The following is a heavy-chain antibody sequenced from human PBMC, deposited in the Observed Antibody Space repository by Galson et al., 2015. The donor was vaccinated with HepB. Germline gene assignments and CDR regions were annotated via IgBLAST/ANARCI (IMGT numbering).Heavy chain of an antibody. CDR3: AKGELLREFDY. D-gene: IGHD1-26*01. V-gene: IGHV3-30*18. J-gene: IGHJ4*02. CDR1: GFSFRSCA. CDR2: ISYDGSDK. Sequence: SLRLSCAASGFSFRSCAMHWVRQAPGKGLEWVAVISYDGSDKYYADSVEGRFTISRANSKTTLFLQMNSLRPEDTAVYYCAKGELLREFDYWGQGTLVTVSS.